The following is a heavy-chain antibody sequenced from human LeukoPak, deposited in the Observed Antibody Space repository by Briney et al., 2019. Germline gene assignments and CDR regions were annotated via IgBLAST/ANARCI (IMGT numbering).Heavy chain of an antibody. CDR3: ARNRVNRNLAVAGTNYYYAMDV. CDR1: GGSISISSYY. Sequence: SETLSLTCTVSGGSISISSYYWGWIRQPPGKGLEWIGSIYYSGSTYYNPSLKSRVTISVDTSKHQFSLKLTSVTAADTAVYYCARNRVNRNLAVAGTNYYYAMDVWGQGTTVTVSS. J-gene: IGHJ6*01. D-gene: IGHD6-19*01. CDR2: IYYSGST. V-gene: IGHV4-39*07.